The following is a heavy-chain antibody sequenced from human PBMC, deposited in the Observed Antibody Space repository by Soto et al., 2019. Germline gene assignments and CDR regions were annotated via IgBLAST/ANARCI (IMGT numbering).Heavy chain of an antibody. CDR3: ARVELEDYGDGGAFDI. CDR2: IYYSGST. D-gene: IGHD4-17*01. CDR1: GGSISSYY. Sequence: QVQLQESGPGLVKPSETLSLTCTVSGGSISSYYWSWIRQPPGKGLEWIGYIYYSGSTNYNPSLTSRVTISVDTSKNQFSLELGSVTAADTAVYYCARVELEDYGDGGAFDIWGQGTMVTVSS. J-gene: IGHJ3*02. V-gene: IGHV4-59*01.